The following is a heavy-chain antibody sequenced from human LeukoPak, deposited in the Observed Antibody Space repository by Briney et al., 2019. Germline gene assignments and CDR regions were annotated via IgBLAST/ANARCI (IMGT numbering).Heavy chain of an antibody. Sequence: GGPLRLSCAASGFTVSSNYMSWVRQAPGKGLEWVSVIYSGGSTDYADSVKGRFTISRDNSKNTMYLQMNSLRAEDTAVYYCARDPGYYDSSGYFDYWGQGTLVTVSS. V-gene: IGHV3-53*01. D-gene: IGHD3-22*01. J-gene: IGHJ4*02. CDR2: IYSGGST. CDR3: ARDPGYYDSSGYFDY. CDR1: GFTVSSNY.